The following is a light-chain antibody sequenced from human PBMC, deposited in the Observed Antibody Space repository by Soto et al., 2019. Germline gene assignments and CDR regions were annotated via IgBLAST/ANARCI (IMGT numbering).Light chain of an antibody. Sequence: EIVMTQSPATLSVSPGERATLSCRASQSVSNKLAWYQQKVGQAPRLLIYGASTRAAGIPARFSGSGSGTEFALTIGSLHSEDFEVYFCQQYDKWPLTFGGGAKVEIK. CDR1: QSVSNK. CDR2: GAS. J-gene: IGKJ4*01. V-gene: IGKV3-15*01. CDR3: QQYDKWPLT.